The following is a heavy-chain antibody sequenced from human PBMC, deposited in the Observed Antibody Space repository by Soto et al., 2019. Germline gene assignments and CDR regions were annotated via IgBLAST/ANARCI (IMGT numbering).Heavy chain of an antibody. CDR2: IIPIFGTA. Sequence: GASVTVSCTASGGTLSSYAISWVRQAPGQGLEWMGGIIPIFGTANYAQKFQGRVTITADESTSTAYMELSSLRSEDTAVYYCARWANIAVAGLNWFDPWGQGTLVTVSS. CDR1: GGTLSSYA. D-gene: IGHD6-19*01. J-gene: IGHJ5*02. V-gene: IGHV1-69*13. CDR3: ARWANIAVAGLNWFDP.